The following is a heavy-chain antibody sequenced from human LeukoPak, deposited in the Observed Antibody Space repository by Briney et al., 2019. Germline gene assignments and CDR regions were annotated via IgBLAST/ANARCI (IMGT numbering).Heavy chain of an antibody. D-gene: IGHD4-17*01. Sequence: GRSLRLSCAASGFTFSSYAMHWVRQAPGKGLEWVAVISYDGSNKYYADSVKGRFTISRHNSENTLYLQMNSLRAEDTAVYYCARGMTNPFDYWGQGTLVTVSS. V-gene: IGHV3-30*14. CDR1: GFTFSSYA. CDR2: ISYDGSNK. J-gene: IGHJ4*02. CDR3: ARGMTNPFDY.